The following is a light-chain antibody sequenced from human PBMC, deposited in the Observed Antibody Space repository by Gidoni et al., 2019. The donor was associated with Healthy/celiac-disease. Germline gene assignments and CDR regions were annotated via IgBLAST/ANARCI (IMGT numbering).Light chain of an antibody. CDR3: CSYAGSFLV. J-gene: IGLJ2*01. Sequence: QSALTQPRSVSGSPGQSVTISCTGTSSDVGGYNYVSWYQQHPGKAPKLMSYDVSKRPSGVPDRFSGSKSGNTASLTISGLQAEDEADYYCCSYAGSFLVFGGGTKLTVL. CDR1: SSDVGGYNY. CDR2: DVS. V-gene: IGLV2-11*01.